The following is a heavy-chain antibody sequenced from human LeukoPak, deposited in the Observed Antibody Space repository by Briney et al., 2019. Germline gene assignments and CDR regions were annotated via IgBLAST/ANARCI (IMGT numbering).Heavy chain of an antibody. D-gene: IGHD4-17*01. J-gene: IGHJ4*02. CDR3: ARVGDYGDYIDY. CDR2: ISSSSSYT. CDR1: GFTFSSYS. V-gene: IGHV3-21*01. Sequence: GGSLRLSCAASGFTFSSYSMNWVRQAPVKGLEWVSSISSSSSYTYYADSVKGRFTISRDNAKDSLYLQMNSLRAEDTAVYYCARVGDYGDYIDYWGQGTLVTVSS.